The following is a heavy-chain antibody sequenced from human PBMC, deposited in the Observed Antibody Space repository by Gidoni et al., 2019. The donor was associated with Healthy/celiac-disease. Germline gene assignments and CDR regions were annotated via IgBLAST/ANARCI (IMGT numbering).Heavy chain of an antibody. V-gene: IGHV7-4-1*02. CDR2: INTNTGNP. Sequence: QVQLVHSGSALKKPGASVKGSCQASGYTFPSYPMNWVRQAPGQGLEWMGWINTNTGNPTYAQGFTGRFGFFLDTSVSTAYLQISSLKAEDTAVYYCARGDIVVVPAAMGVGFDYWGQGTLVTVSS. CDR1: GYTFPSYP. J-gene: IGHJ4*02. D-gene: IGHD2-2*01. CDR3: ARGDIVVVPAAMGVGFDY.